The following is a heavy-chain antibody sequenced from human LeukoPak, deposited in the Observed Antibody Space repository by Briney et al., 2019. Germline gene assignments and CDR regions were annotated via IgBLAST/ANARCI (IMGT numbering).Heavy chain of an antibody. J-gene: IGHJ4*02. Sequence: GRSLRLSCAASGFTFSSYAMHWVRQAPGKGLEWVAVISYDGSNKYYADSVKGRFTISRDNSKNTLYLQMNSLRAEDTAVYYCAKSPPYNWNTFDYWGQGTLVTVSS. V-gene: IGHV3-30*04. CDR3: AKSPPYNWNTFDY. CDR1: GFTFSSYA. CDR2: ISYDGSNK. D-gene: IGHD1-1*01.